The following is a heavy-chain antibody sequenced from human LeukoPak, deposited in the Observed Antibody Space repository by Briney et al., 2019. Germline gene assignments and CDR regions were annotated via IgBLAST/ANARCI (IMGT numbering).Heavy chain of an antibody. CDR2: IYYTGTT. V-gene: IGHV4-39*01. Sequence: SETLSLTGIVSGGISSSYYWGWVRQPPGKGLEWVASIYYTGTTYYNPSLKSRLTISVDTSKSQFSLGLSSVTAADTAVYYCARNPYYYDSTVPRWVFDVWDQGTMVTVSS. CDR1: GGISSSYY. CDR3: ARNPYYYDSTVPRWVFDV. D-gene: IGHD3-22*01. J-gene: IGHJ3*01.